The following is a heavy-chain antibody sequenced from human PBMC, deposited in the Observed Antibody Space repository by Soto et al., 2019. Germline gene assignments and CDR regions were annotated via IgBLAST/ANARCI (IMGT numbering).Heavy chain of an antibody. CDR3: ATGYDSSSVDY. D-gene: IGHD6-19*01. CDR2: IYSGVAT. J-gene: IGHJ4*02. V-gene: IGHV3-53*01. CDR1: GFTVSNSY. Sequence: GGSLRLSCAASGFTVSNSYMSWVRQAPGKGLEWVSVIYSGVATHYADSLKGRLIITSSNSRNTPQHQLNSRLTEDTAAYYCATGYDSSSVDYWGQGTLVTVSS.